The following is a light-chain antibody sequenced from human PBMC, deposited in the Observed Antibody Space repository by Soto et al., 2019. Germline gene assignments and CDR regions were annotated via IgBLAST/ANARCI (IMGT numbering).Light chain of an antibody. J-gene: IGKJ1*01. V-gene: IGKV1-9*01. CDR1: QGISSY. CDR2: AAS. CDR3: QQLNSYPT. Sequence: IQLTQSPSSLSASVGDRVTITCRASQGISSYLAWYQQKPGQAPKLLIYAASTLQSGLPSRFSGSGSGTDFTLIISSLPPEDFATYYCQQLNSYPTFGQGTKVEIK.